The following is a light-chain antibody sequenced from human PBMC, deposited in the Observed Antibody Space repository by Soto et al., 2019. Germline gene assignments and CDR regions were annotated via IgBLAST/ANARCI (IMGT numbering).Light chain of an antibody. Sequence: QSVLTQAPSASGTPGQRVTISCSGSSSNIGSNYVYWYQQLPGTAPKLLIYRNNQRPSGVPDRFSGSKSGTSASLAISGLRSEDEADYYCAAWDDSRSAHVVFGGGTKLTVL. CDR2: RNN. CDR1: SSNIGSNY. J-gene: IGLJ2*01. CDR3: AAWDDSRSAHVV. V-gene: IGLV1-47*01.